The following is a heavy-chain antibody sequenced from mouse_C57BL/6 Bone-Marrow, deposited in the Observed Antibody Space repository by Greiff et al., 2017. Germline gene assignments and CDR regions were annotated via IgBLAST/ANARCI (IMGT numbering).Heavy chain of an antibody. Sequence: EVMLVESGGGLVQPGGSLILSCAASGFTFTDYYMSWVRQPPGKALEWLGFIRNKANGYTTEYSASVKGRFTISRDNSQSILYLQMNALRAEDSATYYCARSLYGNYEGFAYWGQGTLVTVSA. CDR2: IRNKANGYTT. J-gene: IGHJ3*01. V-gene: IGHV7-3*01. D-gene: IGHD2-1*01. CDR3: ARSLYGNYEGFAY. CDR1: GFTFTDYY.